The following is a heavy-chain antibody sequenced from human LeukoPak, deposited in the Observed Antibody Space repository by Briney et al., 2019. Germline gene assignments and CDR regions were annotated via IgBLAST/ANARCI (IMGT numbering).Heavy chain of an antibody. CDR1: GGSISSSNW. V-gene: IGHV4-4*02. J-gene: IGHJ5*02. CDR3: ARDRRGNWFDP. CDR2: IYHSGST. Sequence: SETLSLTCAVSGGSISSSNWWSWVRQPPGKGLEWIGEIYHSGSTYYNPSLKSRVTISVGTSKNQFSLKLSSVTAADTAVYYCARDRRGNWFDPWGQGTLVTVSS. D-gene: IGHD3-10*01.